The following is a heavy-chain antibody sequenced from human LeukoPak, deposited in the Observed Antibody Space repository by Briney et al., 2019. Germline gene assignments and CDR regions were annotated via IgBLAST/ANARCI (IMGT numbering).Heavy chain of an antibody. CDR3: AREKYSSSPFRY. Sequence: GGSLRLSCAASGFTFSSYEMNWVRQEPGKGLEWVSYISSSGSTIYYADSVKGRFTISRDNAKNSLYLQMNSLRAEDTAVYYCAREKYSSSPFRYWGQGALVTVSS. J-gene: IGHJ4*02. CDR1: GFTFSSYE. CDR2: ISSSGSTI. V-gene: IGHV3-48*03. D-gene: IGHD6-13*01.